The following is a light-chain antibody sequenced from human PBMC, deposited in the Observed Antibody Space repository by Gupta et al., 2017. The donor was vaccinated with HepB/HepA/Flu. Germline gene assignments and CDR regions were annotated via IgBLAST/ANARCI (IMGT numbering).Light chain of an antibody. Sequence: DIVMTQSPESLAVFLGERATINCRTSQSVFYSSNKKNYVAGYQQKPGQPPKLLISWASTRESGVPSWCSGSGWGTDFTLTISRLQAEDVAVYSCQQENPTPYTFGQGTKVEIK. V-gene: IGKV4-1*01. CDR2: WAS. CDR1: QSVFYSSNKKNY. CDR3: QQENPTPYT. J-gene: IGKJ2*01.